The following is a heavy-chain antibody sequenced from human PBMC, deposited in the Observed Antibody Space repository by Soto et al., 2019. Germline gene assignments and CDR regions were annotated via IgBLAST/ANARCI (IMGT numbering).Heavy chain of an antibody. Sequence: ASVKVSCKASGYTFTDYAIHWVRQAPGQRLEWMGWIAPGNGNTKYSQNFQGRVTITRDTSATTAYMELSSLRSEDTAVYYCAKGSRMWTPDYWGQGTLVTVSS. CDR3: AKGSRMWTPDY. CDR1: GYTFTDYA. V-gene: IGHV1-3*01. J-gene: IGHJ4*02. D-gene: IGHD2-21*01. CDR2: IAPGNGNT.